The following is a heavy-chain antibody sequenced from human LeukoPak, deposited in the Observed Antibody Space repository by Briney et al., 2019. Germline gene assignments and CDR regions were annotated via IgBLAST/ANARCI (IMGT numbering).Heavy chain of an antibody. CDR2: IYSGGST. V-gene: IGHV3-66*01. CDR1: EFTVSNNY. D-gene: IGHD3-16*01. J-gene: IGHJ4*02. Sequence: AGGSLRLSCAVSEFTVSNNYMSGVRQAPGAGLEWVSVIYSGGSTYYADSLKGRFTISRDNSKNTLYLQINSLRAEDTAVYYCATLPRGDYWGQGTLVTVSS. CDR3: ATLPRGDY.